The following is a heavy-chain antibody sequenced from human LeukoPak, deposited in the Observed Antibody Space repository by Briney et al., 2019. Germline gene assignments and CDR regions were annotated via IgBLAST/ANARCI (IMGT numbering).Heavy chain of an antibody. Sequence: PGRSLRLSCAASGFTFNSYAMHWVRQAPGKGLEWVAVISYNGNNKYYADSVKGRITISRDNSKNTLHLQMNSPRDEDTAVYYCARDPYNGYYDGSGSAKFDYWGQGTLVTVSS. D-gene: IGHD3-10*01. CDR2: ISYNGNNK. CDR1: GFTFNSYA. J-gene: IGHJ4*02. CDR3: ARDPYNGYYDGSGSAKFDY. V-gene: IGHV3-30-3*01.